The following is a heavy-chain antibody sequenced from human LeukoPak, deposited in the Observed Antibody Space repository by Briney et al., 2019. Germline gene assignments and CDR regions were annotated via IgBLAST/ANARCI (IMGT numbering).Heavy chain of an antibody. CDR1: GFTFSSYG. Sequence: GGSLRLSCAASGFTFSSYGMSWVRQAPGKGLEWVPAISGSGGSTYYADSVKGRFTISRDNSKNTLYLQMNSLRAEDTAVYYCAKDWGTHRLRPIDYWGQGTLVTVSS. CDR2: ISGSGGST. D-gene: IGHD4-17*01. J-gene: IGHJ4*02. V-gene: IGHV3-23*01. CDR3: AKDWGTHRLRPIDY.